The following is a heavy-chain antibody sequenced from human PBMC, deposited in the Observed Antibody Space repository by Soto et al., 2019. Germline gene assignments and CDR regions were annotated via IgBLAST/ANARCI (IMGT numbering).Heavy chain of an antibody. CDR3: VTSNNLFHSYYDN. J-gene: IGHJ4*02. Sequence: SETLSLTXEVYGGSPNAYYWTWIRQSPGKGLEWIGEINHSGKIHYNPSLESRLSISADTSKRQFSLTLTSVTAADAAMYYCVTSNNLFHSYYDNWGQGTLVTVSS. CDR1: GGSPNAYY. CDR2: INHSGKI. V-gene: IGHV4-34*01. D-gene: IGHD1-1*01.